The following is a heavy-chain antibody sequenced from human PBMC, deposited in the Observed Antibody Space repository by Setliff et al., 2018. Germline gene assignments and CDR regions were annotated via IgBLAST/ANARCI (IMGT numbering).Heavy chain of an antibody. V-gene: IGHV4-38-2*01. J-gene: IGHJ5*02. D-gene: IGHD2-21*01. CDR2: ISHSGSA. Sequence: LSLTCAVSGYSISSGNYWGWIRQPPGKGLEWIGSISHSGSAYYNPSLKSRVTISVDTSKNQFSLKLSSVTAADTAVYYCARGRYWFAPNWFDPWGQGTLVTVSS. CDR3: ARGRYWFAPNWFDP. CDR1: GYSISSGNY.